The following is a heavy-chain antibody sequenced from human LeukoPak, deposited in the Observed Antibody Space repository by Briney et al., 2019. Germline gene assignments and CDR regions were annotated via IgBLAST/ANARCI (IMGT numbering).Heavy chain of an antibody. CDR3: ARRRLRLGELSN. J-gene: IGHJ4*02. V-gene: IGHV4-39*01. CDR1: GGSISSSSYY. D-gene: IGHD3-16*02. CDR2: IYYSGST. Sequence: SETLSLTCTVSGGSISSSSYYWGWIRQPPGKGLEWIGSIYYSGSTYYNPSLKSRVTISVDTSKNQFSLKLSSVTAADTAVYYCARRRLRLGELSNWGQGTLVTVSS.